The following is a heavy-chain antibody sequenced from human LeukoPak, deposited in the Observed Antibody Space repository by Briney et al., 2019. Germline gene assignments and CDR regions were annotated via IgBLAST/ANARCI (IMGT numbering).Heavy chain of an antibody. CDR1: GFTVSRNY. D-gene: IGHD6-19*01. V-gene: IGHV3-53*01. CDR3: ARENSSGLTGWFDP. Sequence: GSLRLSCAASGFTVSRNYMSWVRQAPGKGLEWVSVIYSGGTTYYADSVKGRFIISRDNSKNTLYLQMNSLRAEDTAVYYCARENSSGLTGWFDPWGQGTLVTVST. CDR2: IYSGGTT. J-gene: IGHJ5*02.